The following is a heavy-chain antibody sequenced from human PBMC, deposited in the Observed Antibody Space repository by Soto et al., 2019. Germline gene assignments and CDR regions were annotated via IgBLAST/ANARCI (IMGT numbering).Heavy chain of an antibody. CDR2: VSGGGAST. V-gene: IGHV3-23*01. D-gene: IGHD3-10*01. CDR1: GFSFSSYA. Sequence: VRLLESGGDLVQPGGSLRLSCVASGFSFSSYAMTWVRLPPGKGLEWVSTVSGGGASTYYTDSVKGRFSISRDNSKNTVSLQMNSLRAEDTAVYYCAKLSGAGKRDWGQGTVVTVSS. CDR3: AKLSGAGKRD. J-gene: IGHJ4*02.